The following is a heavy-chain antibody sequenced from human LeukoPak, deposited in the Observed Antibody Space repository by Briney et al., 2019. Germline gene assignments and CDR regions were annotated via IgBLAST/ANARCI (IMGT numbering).Heavy chain of an antibody. CDR1: GGSFSGYY. Sequence: SETLSLTCAVYGGSFSGYYWSWIRQPPGKGLEWIGYIYYSGSTYYNPSLKSRVTISVDTSKNQFSLKLSSVTAADTAVYYCARVKGRRYYDSSGYYFDYWGQGTLVTVSS. D-gene: IGHD3-22*01. J-gene: IGHJ4*02. CDR3: ARVKGRRYYDSSGYYFDY. CDR2: IYYSGST. V-gene: IGHV4-30-4*01.